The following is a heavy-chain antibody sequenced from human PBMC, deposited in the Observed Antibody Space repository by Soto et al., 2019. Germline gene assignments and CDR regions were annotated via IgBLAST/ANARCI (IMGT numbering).Heavy chain of an antibody. Sequence: EVQLVESGGGLVQPGGSLRLSCATSGFILSDCAMNWVRQAPGKGLEWVSYISSSSSVIDYADSVKGRFTVSRDNARNSLYLQMNSLRAEDTAVYYCARDLSWGSNWYYCMDVWGKGTPVTVSS. D-gene: IGHD7-27*01. V-gene: IGHV3-48*01. CDR3: ARDLSWGSNWYYCMDV. J-gene: IGHJ6*03. CDR2: ISSSSSVI. CDR1: GFILSDCA.